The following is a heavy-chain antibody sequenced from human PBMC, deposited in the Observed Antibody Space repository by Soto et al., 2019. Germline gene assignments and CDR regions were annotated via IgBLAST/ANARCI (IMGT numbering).Heavy chain of an antibody. CDR1: GYTFTSYG. D-gene: IGHD2-15*01. CDR2: ISAYNGNT. Sequence: ASVKVSCKASGYTFTSYGISWVRQAPGQGLEWMGWISAYNGNTDYAQKLQGRVTMTTDTSKSTAYMELRSLRSDDTAVYYCARDHVVLEVPRTAFDYWGQGTLLTGSS. V-gene: IGHV1-18*01. J-gene: IGHJ4*02. CDR3: ARDHVVLEVPRTAFDY.